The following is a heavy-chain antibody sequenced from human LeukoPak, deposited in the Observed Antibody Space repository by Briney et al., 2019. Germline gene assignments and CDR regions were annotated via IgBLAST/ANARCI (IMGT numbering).Heavy chain of an antibody. V-gene: IGHV4-59*01. D-gene: IGHD3-9*01. J-gene: IGHJ6*04. CDR3: ARERGPYDILTGYGMDV. CDR2: IYYGGST. Sequence: SETLSLTCTVSGGSISSYYWSWIRQPPGKGLEWIGYIYYGGSTNYNPSLKSRVTISVDTSKNQFSLKLSSVTAADTAVYYCARERGPYDILTGYGMDVWGKGTTVTVSS. CDR1: GGSISSYY.